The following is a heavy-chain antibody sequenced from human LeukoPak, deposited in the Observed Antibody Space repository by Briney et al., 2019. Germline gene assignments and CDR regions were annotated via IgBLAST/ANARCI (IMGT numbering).Heavy chain of an antibody. CDR3: ARSALKGSRPFDY. Sequence: ASVKVSCKASGYTFTSYYMHWVRQAPGQGLEWMGWISAYNGNTNYAQKLQGRVTMTTDTSTSTAYMELRSLRSDDTAVYYCARSALKGSRPFDYWGQGTLVTVSS. D-gene: IGHD6-13*01. J-gene: IGHJ4*02. CDR2: ISAYNGNT. CDR1: GYTFTSYY. V-gene: IGHV1-18*04.